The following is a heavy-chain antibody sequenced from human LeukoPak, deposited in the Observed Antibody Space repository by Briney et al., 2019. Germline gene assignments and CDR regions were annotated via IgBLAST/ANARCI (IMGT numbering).Heavy chain of an antibody. V-gene: IGHV3-33*06. D-gene: IGHD3-3*01. CDR3: AKGHQKNDFWSGYYTVDY. CDR1: GFTFSSYG. J-gene: IGHJ4*02. CDR2: IWYDGSNK. Sequence: GRSLRLSCAASGFTFSSYGMHWVRQAPGKGLEWVAVIWYDGSNKYYADSVKGRFTISRDNSKNTLYLQMNSLRAEDTAVYYCAKGHQKNDFWSGYYTVDYWGQGTLVTVSS.